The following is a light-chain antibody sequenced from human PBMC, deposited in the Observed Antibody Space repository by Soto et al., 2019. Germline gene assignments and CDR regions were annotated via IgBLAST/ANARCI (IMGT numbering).Light chain of an antibody. CDR2: AAS. CDR3: QQSYNIPRT. CDR1: QDVSDF. V-gene: IGKV1-39*01. J-gene: IGKJ5*01. Sequence: DIHLTQSPSILSASVGDRVTLTCRASQDVSDFLAWYQQKPGKAPNLLIYAASTLQSGVPSRFSGGGSGTDFTLTISSLQPEDFATYYCQQSYNIPRTFGQGARLEIK.